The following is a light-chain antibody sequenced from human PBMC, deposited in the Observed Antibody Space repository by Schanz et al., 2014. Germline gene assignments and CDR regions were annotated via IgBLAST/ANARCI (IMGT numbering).Light chain of an antibody. V-gene: IGKV3-15*01. CDR2: GAS. CDR3: QQYNSWPPNT. CDR1: QSVSSGN. Sequence: EIVLTQSPGTLSLSPGERATLSCRASQSVSSGNLAWYQQKPGQAPRLLIYGASTRATGIPARFSGSGSGTEFTLSISSLQSEDFAVYYCQQYNSWPPNTFGQGTKLEIK. J-gene: IGKJ2*01.